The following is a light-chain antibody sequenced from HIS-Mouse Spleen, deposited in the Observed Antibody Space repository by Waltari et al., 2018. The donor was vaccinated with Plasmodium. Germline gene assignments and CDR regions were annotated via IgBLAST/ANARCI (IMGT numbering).Light chain of an antibody. J-gene: IGLJ3*02. CDR2: EDS. V-gene: IGLV3-10*01. Sequence: SYELTQPPSVSVSPGQTARITCSGDALPKKYAYWYQQKSGQAPVMVIYEDSKRPSGIPERFSGSSSVTRATLTMSGAQLEDEADYYCYSTDSSGNHRVFGGGTKLTVL. CDR1: ALPKKY. CDR3: YSTDSSGNHRV.